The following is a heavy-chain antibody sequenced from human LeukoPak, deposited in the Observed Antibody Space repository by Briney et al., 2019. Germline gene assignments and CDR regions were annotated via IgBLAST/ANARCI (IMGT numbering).Heavy chain of an antibody. CDR2: INHSGST. CDR1: GGSFSGYY. Sequence: SETLSLTRAVYGGSFSGYYWSWIRQPPGKGLEWIGEINHSGSTNYNPSLKNRVTISVDTSKNQFSLKLSSVTAADTAVYYCARDFDSSGYYDYWGQGALVTVSS. CDR3: ARDFDSSGYYDY. D-gene: IGHD3-22*01. J-gene: IGHJ4*02. V-gene: IGHV4-34*01.